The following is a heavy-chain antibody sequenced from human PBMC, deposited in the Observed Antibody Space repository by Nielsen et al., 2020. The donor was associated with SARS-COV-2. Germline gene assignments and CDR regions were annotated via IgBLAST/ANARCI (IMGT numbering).Heavy chain of an antibody. V-gene: IGHV1-18*04. CDR2: ISAYNGNT. D-gene: IGHD3-10*01. J-gene: IGHJ4*02. CDR3: AREKVTMVRGVTPGFSY. Sequence: ASVNVSCKASGYTFISYGISWVRQAPGQGLEWMGWISAYNGNTNYAQKLQGRVTMTTDTSTSTAYMELRSLRSEDTAVYYCAREKVTMVRGVTPGFSYWGQGTLVTVSS. CDR1: GYTFISYG.